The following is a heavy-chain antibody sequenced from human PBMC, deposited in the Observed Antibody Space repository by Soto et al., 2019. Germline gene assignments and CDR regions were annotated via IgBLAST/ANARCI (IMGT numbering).Heavy chain of an antibody. D-gene: IGHD2-21*01. Sequence: SLTLSLPCHISGESVGINSGGWNWIRLAPAGGLEWLGRTYYRSKWENEYAVSVKSRISINPDTSKNQVSLPLYYVTPADTAVCYCAGVAWFRGMDVCGQGTPEPVCS. CDR2: TYYRSKWEN. CDR3: AGVAWFRGMDV. J-gene: IGHJ6*02. CDR1: GESVGINSGG. V-gene: IGHV6-1*01.